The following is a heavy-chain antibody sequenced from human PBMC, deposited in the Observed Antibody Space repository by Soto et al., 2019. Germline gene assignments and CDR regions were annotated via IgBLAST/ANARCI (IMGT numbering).Heavy chain of an antibody. Sequence: SETLSLTCTVSGGSISSGGYYWSWIRQHPGKGLEWIGYIYYSGSTYYNPSLKSRVTISVDTSKNQFSLKLSSVTAADTAVYYCLRDNGYSSSASDAFDIWGQGTMVTVSS. CDR2: IYYSGST. V-gene: IGHV4-31*03. CDR3: LRDNGYSSSASDAFDI. J-gene: IGHJ3*02. D-gene: IGHD6-6*01. CDR1: GGSISSGGYY.